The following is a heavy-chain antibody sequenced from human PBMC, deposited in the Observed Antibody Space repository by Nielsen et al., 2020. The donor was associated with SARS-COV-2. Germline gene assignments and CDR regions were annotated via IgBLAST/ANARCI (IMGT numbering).Heavy chain of an antibody. CDR2: IYSGGSST. V-gene: IGHV3-23*03. CDR1: GFTFSSYA. CDR3: SRVRAGAFDL. D-gene: IGHD6-25*01. Sequence: GESLKISCAASGFTFSSYAMSWVRQAPGKGLEWVSVIYSGGSSTYYADSVKGRFTITRDNSKNTLYLQMNSLKTEDTAVYFCSRVRAGAFDLWGQGTMVTVSS. J-gene: IGHJ3*01.